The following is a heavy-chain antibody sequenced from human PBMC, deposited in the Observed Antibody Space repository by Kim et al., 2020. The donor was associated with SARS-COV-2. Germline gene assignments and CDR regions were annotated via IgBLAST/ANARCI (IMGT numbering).Heavy chain of an antibody. CDR2: FSGSGIST. CDR1: GFTFSAHA. D-gene: IGHD3-22*01. Sequence: GGSLRLSCVVSGFTFSAHAMSWVRQAPGKGLEWVSGFSGSGISTYYADSVKGRFTISRDNSKNTVYLQMNSLSVDDSAIYYCAKDTSLSMIVVASFDHWCQGTLVTVSS. J-gene: IGHJ4*02. CDR3: AKDTSLSMIVVASFDH. V-gene: IGHV3-23*01.